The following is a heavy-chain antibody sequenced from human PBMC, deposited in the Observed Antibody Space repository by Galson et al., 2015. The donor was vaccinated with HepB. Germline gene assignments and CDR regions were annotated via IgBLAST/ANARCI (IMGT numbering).Heavy chain of an antibody. D-gene: IGHD3-9*01. CDR1: GFTFSSYA. V-gene: IGHV3-30*04. Sequence: SLRLSCAASGFTFSSYAMHWVRQAPGKGLEWVAVISYGGSNKYYADSVKGRFTISRDNSKNTLYLQMNSLRAEDTAVYYCARGSYDILTGYPDYYYYGMDVWGQGTTVTVSS. CDR3: ARGSYDILTGYPDYYYYGMDV. J-gene: IGHJ6*02. CDR2: ISYGGSNK.